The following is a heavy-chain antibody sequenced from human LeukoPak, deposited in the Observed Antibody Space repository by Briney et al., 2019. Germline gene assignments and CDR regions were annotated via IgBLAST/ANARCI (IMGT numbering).Heavy chain of an antibody. V-gene: IGHV1-2*02. D-gene: IGHD3-22*01. CDR2: INPNSGGT. CDR3: ARVYYYDSSGYWGWLFDI. J-gene: IGHJ3*02. Sequence: ASVKVSCKASGYTFTGYYMHWVRQAPGQGLEWMGWINPNSGGTNYAQKFQGRVTMTRDTSISTVYMELSRLRSDDTAAYYCARVYYYDSSGYWGWLFDIWGQGTMVTVSS. CDR1: GYTFTGYY.